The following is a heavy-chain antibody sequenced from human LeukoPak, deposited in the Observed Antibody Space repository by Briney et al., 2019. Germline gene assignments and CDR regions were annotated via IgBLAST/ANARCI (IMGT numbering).Heavy chain of an antibody. CDR3: ARATHYDILTGYSDAFDI. J-gene: IGHJ3*02. CDR2: INPNNGAT. Sequence: ASVKVSCKASGYTFTGYYMHWVRQAPGQGLEWMGRINPNNGATNYAQKFQGWVTMTRDTSISTAYMELSRLRSDDTAVYYCARATHYDILTGYSDAFDIWGQGTMVTVSS. CDR1: GYTFTGYY. V-gene: IGHV1-2*04. D-gene: IGHD3-9*01.